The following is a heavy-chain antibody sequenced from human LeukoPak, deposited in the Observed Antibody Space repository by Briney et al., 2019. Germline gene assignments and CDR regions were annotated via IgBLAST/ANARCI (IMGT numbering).Heavy chain of an antibody. Sequence: SETLSLTCTVSGGSISSSSYYWGWIRQPPGKGLEWIGSIYYSGSTYYNPSLKSRVTISVYTSKNQFSLKLSSVTAADTAVYYCARVGGYSYGYGYFDYWGQGTLVTVSS. V-gene: IGHV4-39*07. CDR1: GGSISSSSYY. CDR3: ARVGGYSYGYGYFDY. J-gene: IGHJ4*02. D-gene: IGHD5-18*01. CDR2: IYYSGST.